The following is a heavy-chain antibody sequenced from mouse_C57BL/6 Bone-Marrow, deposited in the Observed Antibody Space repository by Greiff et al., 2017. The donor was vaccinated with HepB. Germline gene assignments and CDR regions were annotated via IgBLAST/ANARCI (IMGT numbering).Heavy chain of an antibody. CDR2: IYPGSGNT. Sequence: QVQLQQSGAELVRPGASVKLSCKASGYTFTDYYINWVKQRPGQGLEWIARIYPGSGNTYYNEKFKGKATLTAEKSSSTAYMQLSSLTSEDSAVYFCARYWDGVAYWGQGTLVTVSA. V-gene: IGHV1-76*01. D-gene: IGHD4-1*01. CDR1: GYTFTDYY. J-gene: IGHJ3*01. CDR3: ARYWDGVAY.